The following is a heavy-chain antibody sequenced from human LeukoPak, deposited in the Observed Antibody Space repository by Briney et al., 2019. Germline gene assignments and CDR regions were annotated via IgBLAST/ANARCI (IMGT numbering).Heavy chain of an antibody. CDR2: ISYDGDKK. D-gene: IGHD6-19*01. CDR1: GFMFRSYA. Sequence: GGSLRLSCAASGFMFRSYALHWVRQAPGKGLEWVAVISYDGDKKYYADSVEGRFTISRDRSKNTLYLQMNSLRAEDTAIYYCAKMPVSYSSGWSTFDYWGQGTLVTVSS. CDR3: AKMPVSYSSGWSTFDY. V-gene: IGHV3-30-3*02. J-gene: IGHJ4*02.